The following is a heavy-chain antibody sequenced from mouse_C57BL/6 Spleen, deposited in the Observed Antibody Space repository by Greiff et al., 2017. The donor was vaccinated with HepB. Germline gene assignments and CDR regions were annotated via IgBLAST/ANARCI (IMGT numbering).Heavy chain of an antibody. CDR3: ARDSRAYYGYDYFDY. J-gene: IGHJ2*01. Sequence: EVKLQESGGGLVKPGGSLKLSCAASGFTFSSYAMSWVRQTPEKRLEWVATISDGGSYTYYPDNVKGRFTISRDNAKNNLYLQMSHMKSEDTAMYYCARDSRAYYGYDYFDYWGQGTTLTVSS. D-gene: IGHD2-9*01. CDR2: ISDGGSYT. V-gene: IGHV5-4*01. CDR1: GFTFSSYA.